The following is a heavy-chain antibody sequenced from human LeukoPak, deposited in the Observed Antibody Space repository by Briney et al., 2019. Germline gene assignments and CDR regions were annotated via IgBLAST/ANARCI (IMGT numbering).Heavy chain of an antibody. CDR2: IYYSGST. CDR3: ARGKRPLYYYYYMDV. V-gene: IGHV4-59*01. CDR1: GGSISSYY. J-gene: IGHJ6*03. Sequence: SETLSLTCTVSGGSISSYYWSWIRQPPGKGLEWIGYIYYSGSTNYNPSLKSRVTISVDTSKNQFSLKLSSVTAADTAVYYCARGKRPLYYYYYMDVWGKGTTVTVSS.